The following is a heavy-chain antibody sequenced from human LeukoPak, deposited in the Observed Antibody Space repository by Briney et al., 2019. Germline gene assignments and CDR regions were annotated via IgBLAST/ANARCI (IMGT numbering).Heavy chain of an antibody. Sequence: GESLKISCAASGFTFSSYGMHWVRQAPVKGLEWLPHIWYDGSNKYYADSVKGRFTISRDNSKNTLYLQMNSLRAEDTAVYYCAREAKRYYDSSGYNFGYWGQGTLVTVSS. CDR1: GFTFSSYG. J-gene: IGHJ4*02. CDR2: IWYDGSNK. CDR3: AREAKRYYDSSGYNFGY. D-gene: IGHD3-22*01. V-gene: IGHV3-33*01.